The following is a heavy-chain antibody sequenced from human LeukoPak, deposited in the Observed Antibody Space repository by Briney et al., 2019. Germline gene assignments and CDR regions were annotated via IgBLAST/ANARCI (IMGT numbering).Heavy chain of an antibody. Sequence: GGSLRLSCAASGFTFSDYYMSWIRQAPGKGLEWVSYISSSGGSTYYADSVKGRFTISRDNSKNTMYLQMNSLRAEDTAVYYCAKDFPRPGLFDYWGQGTLVTVSS. J-gene: IGHJ4*02. CDR2: ISSSGGST. D-gene: IGHD6-6*01. V-gene: IGHV3-11*01. CDR3: AKDFPRPGLFDY. CDR1: GFTFSDYY.